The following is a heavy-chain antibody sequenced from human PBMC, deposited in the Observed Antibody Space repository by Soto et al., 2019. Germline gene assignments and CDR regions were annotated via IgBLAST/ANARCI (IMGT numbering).Heavy chain of an antibody. J-gene: IGHJ6*02. CDR3: ARERRGWYNFYGMDV. CDR2: ISSSSSTI. V-gene: IGHV3-48*01. D-gene: IGHD6-19*01. Sequence: EVQLVESGGGLVQPGGSLRLSCAASGFTFSSYSMNWVRQAPGKGLEWVSYISSSSSTIYYADSVKGRFTISRDNAKNSLYLQMNSLRAEDTAVYYCARERRGWYNFYGMDVWGRGTTVTVSS. CDR1: GFTFSSYS.